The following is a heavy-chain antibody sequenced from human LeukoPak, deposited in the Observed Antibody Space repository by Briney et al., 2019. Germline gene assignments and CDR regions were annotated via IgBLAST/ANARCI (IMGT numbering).Heavy chain of an antibody. CDR1: GYTFTSYD. D-gene: IGHD2-15*01. CDR3: ARILGYCSGGSCYSDY. J-gene: IGHJ4*02. Sequence: GASVKVSCKASGYTFTSYDINWARQATGQGLEWMGWMNPNSGNTGYAQKFQGRVTMTRNTSISTAYMELSSLRSEDTAVYYCARILGYCSGGSCYSDYWGQGTLVTVSS. CDR2: MNPNSGNT. V-gene: IGHV1-8*01.